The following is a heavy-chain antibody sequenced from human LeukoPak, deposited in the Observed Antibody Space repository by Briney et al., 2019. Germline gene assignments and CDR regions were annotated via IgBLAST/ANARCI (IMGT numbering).Heavy chain of an antibody. CDR2: IKEDGNAK. V-gene: IGHV3-7*03. J-gene: IGHJ4*02. CDR1: GFTFSSYW. D-gene: IGHD3-16*01. Sequence: GGSLRLSCSASGFTFSSYWMSWVRQAPGKGLEWVANIKEDGNAKYYVDSVKGRFTISRDNTNNSVYLQMNSLRVEDTAVYYCARNQGGMENYFDYWGQGTLVTVSS. CDR3: ARNQGGMENYFDY.